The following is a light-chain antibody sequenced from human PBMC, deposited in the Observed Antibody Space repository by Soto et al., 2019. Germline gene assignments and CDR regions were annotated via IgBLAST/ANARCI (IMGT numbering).Light chain of an antibody. CDR2: KAS. V-gene: IGKV1-5*03. J-gene: IGKJ5*01. CDR1: QNISSW. CDR3: QQYNSYQYT. Sequence: IQMTPSPFTPSSSVGDRVTLTCRASQNISSWLAWYQQKPGKAPKLLIYKASSLEGGIPSRFSGSGSETEFTLTISSLQPEDFATYYCQQYNSYQYTFGQGTRLEIK.